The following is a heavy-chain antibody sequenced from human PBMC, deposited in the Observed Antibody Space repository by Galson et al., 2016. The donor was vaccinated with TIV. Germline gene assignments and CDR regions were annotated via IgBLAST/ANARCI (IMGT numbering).Heavy chain of an antibody. D-gene: IGHD3-10*01. CDR3: AKDSGSYFSYWYFDL. J-gene: IGHJ2*01. CDR1: GYMFRSYG. Sequence: SLRLSCAVSGYMFRSYGMHWVRQAPGRGLEWVAFIQYDGSNKYYADSVKGRFTISRDNSMNTLYLQMNSLRAEDTAVYYCAKDSGSYFSYWYFDLWGRGTLVTVSS. CDR2: IQYDGSNK. V-gene: IGHV3-30*02.